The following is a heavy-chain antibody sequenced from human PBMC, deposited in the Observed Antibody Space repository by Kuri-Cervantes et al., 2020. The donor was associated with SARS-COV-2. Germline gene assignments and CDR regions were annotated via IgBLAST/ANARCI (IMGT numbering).Heavy chain of an antibody. D-gene: IGHD4-11*01. J-gene: IGHJ4*02. CDR1: GYTFSRYG. V-gene: IGHV1-18*01. CDR2: ISPNNGNT. CDR3: ARDYSSPYYFEF. Sequence: ASVKVSCKASGYTFSRYGLAWLRQAPGHGPEWMGWISPNNGNTRYAQKFRGRVTLTTDSSTSTAYMELNSLRSDDTAVYYCARDYSSPYYFEFWGQGSLVTVSS.